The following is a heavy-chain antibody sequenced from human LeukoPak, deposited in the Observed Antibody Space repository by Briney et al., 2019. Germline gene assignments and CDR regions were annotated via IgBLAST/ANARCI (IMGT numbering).Heavy chain of an antibody. CDR3: ARGREIVVVPAVSLNDF. CDR1: GYSFTNYD. V-gene: IGHV1-8*01. D-gene: IGHD2-2*01. Sequence: ASVKVSCKASGYSFTNYDINWVRQATGQGLEWMGYMNPNTGDTGYAQKFQGRVTMTRDTSISTAYMELTSLGSEDTAVYYCARGREIVVVPAVSLNDFWGQGTLVTVSS. CDR2: MNPNTGDT. J-gene: IGHJ4*02.